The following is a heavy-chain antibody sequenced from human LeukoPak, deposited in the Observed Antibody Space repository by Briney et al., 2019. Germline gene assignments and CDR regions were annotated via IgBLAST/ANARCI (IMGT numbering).Heavy chain of an antibody. CDR3: AKGYDILTGYQSWFDP. D-gene: IGHD3-9*01. CDR2: ISSSSTYM. J-gene: IGHJ5*02. CDR1: EFTFSSYT. Sequence: PGGSLKLSCAASEFTFSSYTMNWVRQAPGKGLEWVSSISSSSTYMYYADSVKGRFTISRDNAKNSLYLQMNSLRAEDTAVYYCAKGYDILTGYQSWFDPWGQGTLVTVSS. V-gene: IGHV3-21*04.